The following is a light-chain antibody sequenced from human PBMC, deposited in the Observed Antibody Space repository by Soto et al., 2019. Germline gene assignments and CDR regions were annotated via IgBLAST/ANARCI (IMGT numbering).Light chain of an antibody. CDR2: EVN. J-gene: IGLJ1*01. Sequence: QSALTQPASVSGSPGQSITISGTGTSSDIGAYNYVSWYQQHPGKAPKLMIYEVNNRPSGISNRFSGSKSGDTASLTISGLHTEDEADYYCCSYTTNSTYVFGTGTKV. CDR1: SSDIGAYNY. CDR3: CSYTTNSTYV. V-gene: IGLV2-14*01.